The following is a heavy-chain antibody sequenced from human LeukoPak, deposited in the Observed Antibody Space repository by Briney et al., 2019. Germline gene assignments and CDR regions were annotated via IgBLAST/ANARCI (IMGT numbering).Heavy chain of an antibody. Sequence: GGSLRLSCAASGFTFRSYAMSWVRQAPGKGLEWVSAISGSGGSTYYADSVKGRFTISRDNSKNTLYLQMNSLRAEDTAVYYCAKDYRITMVRGVIQYFDYWGQGTLVTVSS. CDR3: AKDYRITMVRGVIQYFDY. J-gene: IGHJ4*02. CDR1: GFTFRSYA. D-gene: IGHD3-10*01. CDR2: ISGSGGST. V-gene: IGHV3-23*01.